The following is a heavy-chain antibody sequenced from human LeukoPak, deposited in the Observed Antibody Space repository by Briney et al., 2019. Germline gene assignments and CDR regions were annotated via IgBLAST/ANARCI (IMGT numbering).Heavy chain of an antibody. CDR1: GFTFRSYW. D-gene: IGHD3-9*01. Sequence: GGSLRLSCAASGFTFRSYWMNWVRQGPGKGLAWVSSISSSSSYIYYADSVKGRFTISRDNAKNSLYLQMNNLRAEDTAIYYCAKAANYDILTGYYLDYWGQGTLVTVSS. J-gene: IGHJ4*02. CDR2: ISSSSSYI. CDR3: AKAANYDILTGYYLDY. V-gene: IGHV3-21*04.